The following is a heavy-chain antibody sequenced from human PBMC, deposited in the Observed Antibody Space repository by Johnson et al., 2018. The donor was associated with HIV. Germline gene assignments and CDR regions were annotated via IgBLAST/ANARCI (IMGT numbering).Heavy chain of an antibody. CDR1: GFTFSSYG. CDR2: ISFDGSNE. Sequence: QVQLVESGGGVVQPGGSLRLSCAASGFTFSSYGMHWVRQAPGKGLEWVAIISFDGSNEYYADSVKGPFTISSDNFKNTLYRQMNSLRVEDTALYYCARGIGDEYAFDVWGQGTMVTVSS. D-gene: IGHD2-21*01. CDR3: ARGIGDEYAFDV. V-gene: IGHV3-30*03. J-gene: IGHJ3*01.